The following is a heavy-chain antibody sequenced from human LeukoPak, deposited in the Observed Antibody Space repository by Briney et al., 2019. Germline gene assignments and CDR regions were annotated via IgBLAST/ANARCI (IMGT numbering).Heavy chain of an antibody. V-gene: IGHV3-33*06. Sequence: PGGSLRLSCAASGFTFGSYGMHWVRQAPGKGLEWVAVIWYDGSNKYYADSVKGRFTISRDNSKNTLYLQMNSLRAEDTAVYYCAKSSGGSYYYYMDVWGKGTTVTVSS. CDR3: AKSSGGSYYYYMDV. J-gene: IGHJ6*03. CDR2: IWYDGSNK. D-gene: IGHD2-15*01. CDR1: GFTFGSYG.